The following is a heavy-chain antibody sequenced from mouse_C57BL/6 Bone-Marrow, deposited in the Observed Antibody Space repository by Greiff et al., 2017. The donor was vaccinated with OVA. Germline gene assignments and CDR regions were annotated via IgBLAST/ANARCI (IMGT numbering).Heavy chain of an antibody. D-gene: IGHD1-1*01. CDR1: GYTFTDYY. V-gene: IGHV1-19*01. Sequence: EVQLQQSGPVLVKPGASVKMSCKASGYTFTDYYMNWVKQSHGKSLEWIGVINPYNGGTSYNQKFKGKATLTVDKSSSTAYMELNSLTSEDSAVYYCARLFITTVVATGDYWGQGTTLTVSS. J-gene: IGHJ2*01. CDR3: ARLFITTVVATGDY. CDR2: INPYNGGT.